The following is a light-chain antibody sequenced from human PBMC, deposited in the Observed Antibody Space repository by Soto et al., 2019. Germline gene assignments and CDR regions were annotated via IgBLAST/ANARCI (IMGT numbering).Light chain of an antibody. CDR1: QSVSSN. Sequence: IVITQSPDTLYVSPGERANLSYRASQSVSSNLAWYKQKTGQDLRILIYGESTRATGIRGRFSVSGSGTEFTLTIRRLQPEEVAVYNCKQYHSDPITEGHGTRLEIK. V-gene: IGKV3-15*01. CDR2: GES. J-gene: IGKJ5*01. CDR3: KQYHSDPIT.